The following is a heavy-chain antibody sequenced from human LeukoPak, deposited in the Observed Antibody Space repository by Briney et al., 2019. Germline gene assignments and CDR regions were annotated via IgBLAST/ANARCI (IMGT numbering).Heavy chain of an antibody. Sequence: GGSLRLSCAASGFTFSSYDMHWVRQAPGKGLEWVAFIRYDGSNKYYADSVKGRFTISRDNSKNTLYLQMNSLRAEDTAVYYCAKDAHYYDSSGYYYANNYWGQGTLVTVSS. CDR3: AKDAHYYDSSGYYYANNY. D-gene: IGHD3-22*01. CDR2: IRYDGSNK. J-gene: IGHJ4*02. CDR1: GFTFSSYD. V-gene: IGHV3-30*02.